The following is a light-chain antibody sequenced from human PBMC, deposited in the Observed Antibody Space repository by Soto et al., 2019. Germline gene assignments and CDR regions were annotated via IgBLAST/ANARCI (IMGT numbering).Light chain of an antibody. V-gene: IGLV2-11*01. J-gene: IGLJ2*01. CDR2: DVS. CDR3: CSYPGSRAL. CDR1: SSDVGGYNY. Sequence: QSALTQPRSVSGSPGQSVTISCTGTSSDVGGYNYVSWYQQDPGKAPKVIIYDVSKRPSGGLDRFSGSKSGNTASLTISGLQAEDEADYYCCSYPGSRALFGGGTKVTVL.